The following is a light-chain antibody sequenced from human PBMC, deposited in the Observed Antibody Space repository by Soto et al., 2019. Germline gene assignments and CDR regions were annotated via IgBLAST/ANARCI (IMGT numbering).Light chain of an antibody. V-gene: IGKV3-15*01. CDR2: GAS. J-gene: IGKJ1*01. CDR1: QSVSSN. CDR3: QQYNNWPTT. Sequence: EIVMTQSPATLSVSPGERATLSCRASQSVSSNLAWYQQKPGQAPRLLIYGASTRATDIPPRFSGSGSGTEFTLPISSLQSEDFAVFYCQQYNNWPTTFGQGTKVEIK.